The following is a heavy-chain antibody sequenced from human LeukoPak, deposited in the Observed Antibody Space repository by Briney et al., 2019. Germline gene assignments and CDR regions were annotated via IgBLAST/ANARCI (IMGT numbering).Heavy chain of an antibody. Sequence: SETLSLTCTVSGGSISSSTYYWSWIRQPAGKGLEWIGRIYTSGSTNYNPSLKSRVTMSVDTSKNQFSLKLSSVTAADTAVYYCARDDRGSGSYGYWGQGTLVTVSS. J-gene: IGHJ4*02. D-gene: IGHD3-10*01. CDR3: ARDDRGSGSYGY. CDR1: GGSISSSTYY. V-gene: IGHV4-61*02. CDR2: IYTSGST.